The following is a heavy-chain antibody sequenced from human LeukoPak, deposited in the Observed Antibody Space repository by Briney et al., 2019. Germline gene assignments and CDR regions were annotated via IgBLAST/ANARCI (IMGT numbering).Heavy chain of an antibody. CDR3: AREVSEGFDF. Sequence: GGSLRLSCTASGFTFSGYSMNWIRQAPGKGLEWVSSFGTRSTSIYHAGSVKGRFAISRDNAKNSLYLQMNSLRAEDTALYYCAREVSEGFDFWGQGTLVTVSS. D-gene: IGHD3-22*01. CDR2: FGTRSTSI. V-gene: IGHV3-21*01. J-gene: IGHJ4*02. CDR1: GFTFSGYS.